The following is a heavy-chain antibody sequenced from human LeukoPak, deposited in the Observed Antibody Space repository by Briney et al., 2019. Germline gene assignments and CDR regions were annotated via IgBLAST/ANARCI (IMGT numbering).Heavy chain of an antibody. V-gene: IGHV3-30-3*02. CDR3: AKYNLYSSSSGGDW. CDR2: ISYDGSNK. Sequence: GGSLRLSCAASGFTFSSYAMHWVRQAPGKGLEWVAVISYDGSNKYYADSVKGRLTISRDNSKNTLYLQMNSLRAEDTAVYYCAKYNLYSSSSGGDWWGQGTLVTVSS. CDR1: GFTFSSYA. D-gene: IGHD6-6*01. J-gene: IGHJ4*02.